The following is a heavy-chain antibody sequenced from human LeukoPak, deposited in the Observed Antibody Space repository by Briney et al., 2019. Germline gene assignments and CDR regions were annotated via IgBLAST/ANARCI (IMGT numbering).Heavy chain of an antibody. CDR2: ISGSGGST. J-gene: IGHJ4*02. V-gene: IGHV3-23*01. Sequence: GGSLRLSCAASGFTFSSYAMSGVRQAPGKGLEWVSAISGSGGSTYYADSVKGRFTISRDNSKNTLYLQMHSLRAEDTAVYYCASSSSWYRMDYWGQGTLVTVSS. CDR3: ASSSSWYRMDY. D-gene: IGHD6-13*01. CDR1: GFTFSSYA.